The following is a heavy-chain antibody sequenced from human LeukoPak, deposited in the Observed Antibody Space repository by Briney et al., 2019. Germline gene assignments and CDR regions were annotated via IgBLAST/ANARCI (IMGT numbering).Heavy chain of an antibody. CDR3: AREEMATIEPKNDY. CDR1: GYTFTGYY. V-gene: IGHV1-2*02. J-gene: IGHJ4*02. CDR2: INPNSGGT. Sequence: GASVKVSCKASGYTFTGYYMHWVRQAPGQGLEWMGWINPNSGGTNYAQKFQGRVTITTDESTSTAYMELSSLRSEDTAVYYCAREEMATIEPKNDYWGQGTLVTVSS. D-gene: IGHD5-24*01.